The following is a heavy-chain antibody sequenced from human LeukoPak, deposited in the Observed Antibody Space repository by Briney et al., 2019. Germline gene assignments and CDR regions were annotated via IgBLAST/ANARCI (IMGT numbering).Heavy chain of an antibody. J-gene: IGHJ3*02. V-gene: IGHV3-48*03. CDR3: AGEGALTETKDAFDI. CDR2: ITSSGSSM. D-gene: IGHD3-16*01. CDR1: GFTFSSYE. Sequence: PGGSLRLSCAASGFTFSSYEMNWVRQAPGKGLEWVSYITSSGSSMYYADSVKGRFTISRDNAKNSLYLQMNSLRAEDTAVYYCAGEGALTETKDAFDIWGQGTMVTVSS.